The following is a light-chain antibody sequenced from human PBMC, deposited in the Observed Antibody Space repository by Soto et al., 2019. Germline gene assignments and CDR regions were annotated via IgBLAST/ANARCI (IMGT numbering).Light chain of an antibody. V-gene: IGKV1D-12*01. J-gene: IGKJ5*01. CDR3: QQASSYPVT. CDR1: QGISGW. Sequence: DIQMTQSPSSLSASVGDRVTITCRASQGISGWLAWYQQKPGKAPKLLIYAASNLRSEVPSRFSGSGSGTEFTLTINNLPPEDFATYFCQQASSYPVTFGQGTRLEIK. CDR2: AAS.